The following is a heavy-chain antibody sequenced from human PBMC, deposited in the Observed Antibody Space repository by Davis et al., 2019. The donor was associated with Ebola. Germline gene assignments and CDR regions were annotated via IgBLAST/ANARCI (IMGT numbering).Heavy chain of an antibody. Sequence: SETLSLTCIVSGVSISSSDWSWIRQPPGKGPQWIGFMDNTGGPNYNPSLRSRVSMSVDTSKNQISLKLTSVTAADTAVYYCARRHDGGDYFDWFDPWGPGTLVTVSS. CDR3: ARRHDGGDYFDWFDP. J-gene: IGHJ5*02. CDR1: GVSISSSD. V-gene: IGHV4-59*08. D-gene: IGHD2-21*01. CDR2: MDNTGGP.